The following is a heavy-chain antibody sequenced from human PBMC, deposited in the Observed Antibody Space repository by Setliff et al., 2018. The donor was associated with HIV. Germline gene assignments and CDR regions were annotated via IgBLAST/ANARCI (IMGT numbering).Heavy chain of an antibody. CDR1: GGSFGTFD. CDR3: AKLTYFGSGSRVPKPGYFYMDV. V-gene: IGHV1-69*05. J-gene: IGHJ6*03. CDR2: IIPLFVAP. D-gene: IGHD3-10*01. Sequence: SVKVSCKASGGSFGTFDISWVRQAPGQGLEWVGEIIPLFVAPNYAQKFQGRVTLTTDESTSAAFMELRSLRSEDPAVYYCAKLTYFGSGSRVPKPGYFYMDVWGQGTTVTVSS.